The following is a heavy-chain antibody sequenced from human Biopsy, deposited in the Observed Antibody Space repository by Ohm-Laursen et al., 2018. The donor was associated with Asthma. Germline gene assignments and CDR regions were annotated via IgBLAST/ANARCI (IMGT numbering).Heavy chain of an antibody. CDR3: ARGDSSNWSHYYFDY. D-gene: IGHD3-22*01. V-gene: IGHV3-53*01. CDR1: GFAVSRDH. J-gene: IGHJ4*02. CDR2: IYSGGTS. Sequence: SLRLSCSASGFAVSRDHMFWARQAPGKGLEWVSVIYSGGTSHTADSVRGRFTISRDYSKNTLYLQMHSLRAGDTAVYYCARGDSSNWSHYYFDYWGQGTLGTVSS.